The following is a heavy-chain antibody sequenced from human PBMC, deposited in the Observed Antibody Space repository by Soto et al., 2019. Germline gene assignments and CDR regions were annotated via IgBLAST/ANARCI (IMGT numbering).Heavy chain of an antibody. CDR3: ARRHCNSSRRCFMDYGMDV. CDR2: IIPIFGTA. CDR1: GGTFSSYA. D-gene: IGHD6-13*01. Sequence: SVKVSCKASGGTFSSYAISWVRQAPGQGLEWMGGIIPIFGTANYAQKFQGRVTITADESTSTAYMELSSLRSEDTAVYYCARRHCNSSRRCFMDYGMDVWGQGTTVTVSS. V-gene: IGHV1-69*13. J-gene: IGHJ6*02.